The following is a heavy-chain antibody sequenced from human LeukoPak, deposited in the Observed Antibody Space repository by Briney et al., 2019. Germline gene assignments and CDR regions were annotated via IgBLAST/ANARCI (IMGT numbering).Heavy chain of an antibody. CDR1: GFTFSSYG. CDR3: AKEDTYYYDSSPPSY. Sequence: PGGSLRLSCAASGFTFSSYGMHWVRQAPGKGLEWVAFIRYDGSNKYYADSVKGRFTISRDNSKNTLYLQMNSLRAEDTAVYYCAKEDTYYYDSSPPSYWGQGTLVTVSS. D-gene: IGHD3-22*01. J-gene: IGHJ4*02. CDR2: IRYDGSNK. V-gene: IGHV3-30*02.